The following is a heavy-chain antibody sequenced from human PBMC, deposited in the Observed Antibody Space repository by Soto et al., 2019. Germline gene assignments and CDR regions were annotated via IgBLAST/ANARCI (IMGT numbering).Heavy chain of an antibody. CDR1: GYTFTNHG. V-gene: IGHV1-18*01. D-gene: IGHD6-13*01. CDR2: ISGNDGNT. Sequence: QVQLVQSGAEVKNPGASVKVSCKASGYTFTNHGISWVRQAPGQGLEWMGWISGNDGNTKYAQKLQGRVTMTIDKSTTTAYVELRSLRSDDTAVYYCARRWESSSWYLDYWGQGTLVTVSS. J-gene: IGHJ4*02. CDR3: ARRWESSSWYLDY.